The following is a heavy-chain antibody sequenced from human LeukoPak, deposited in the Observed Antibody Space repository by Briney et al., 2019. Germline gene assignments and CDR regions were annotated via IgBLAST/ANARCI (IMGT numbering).Heavy chain of an antibody. CDR3: ARADILTGAFDY. V-gene: IGHV1-3*01. CDR1: GYTFTSYA. D-gene: IGHD3-9*01. J-gene: IGHJ4*02. CDR2: INAGNGNT. Sequence: ASVKVSCKASGYTFTSYAMHWVRQAPGQRLEWMGWINAGNGNTKYSQKFQGRVTITRDTSASTAYMELSSLRSEDTAVYYCARADILTGAFDYWGQGNLVTVSS.